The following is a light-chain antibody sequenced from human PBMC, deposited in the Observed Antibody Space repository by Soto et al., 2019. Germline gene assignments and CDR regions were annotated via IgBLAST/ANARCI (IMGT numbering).Light chain of an antibody. CDR3: QQYTNWPPWT. J-gene: IGKJ1*01. CDR2: GAS. CDR1: QSVRSN. Sequence: EIVMTQSPATLSVSPGESATLFCRASQSVRSNLAWYQHKPGQAPRLLIYGASTRGTGIPVRFSGSGSGTEFPLTISSLQSEDGAVYYCQQYTNWPPWTFGQGTKVEIK. V-gene: IGKV3-15*01.